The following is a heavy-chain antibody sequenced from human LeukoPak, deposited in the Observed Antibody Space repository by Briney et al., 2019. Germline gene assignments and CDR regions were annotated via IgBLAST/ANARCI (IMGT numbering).Heavy chain of an antibody. CDR1: GYTFTGYY. CDR3: ARAYYDSSGYYSY. D-gene: IGHD3-22*01. CDR2: INPNSGGT. V-gene: IGHV1-2*02. J-gene: IGHJ4*02. Sequence: GASVKVSCKASGYTFTGYYMHWVRQAPGQGLEWMGWINPNSGGTNYAQKFQGRVTMTRDTSISIAYMELSRLRSDDTAVYYCARAYYDSSGYYSYWGQGTLVTVSS.